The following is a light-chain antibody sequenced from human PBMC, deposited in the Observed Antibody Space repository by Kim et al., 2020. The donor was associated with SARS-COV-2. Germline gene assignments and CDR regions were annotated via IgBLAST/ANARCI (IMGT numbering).Light chain of an antibody. CDR3: QTWDTGIRV. CDR2: LNSDGSH. J-gene: IGLJ3*02. CDR1: SGHSNYA. V-gene: IGLV4-69*01. Sequence: QLVLTQSPSASASLGASVKLTCTLSSGHSNYAIAWHQQQPEKGPRYLMNLNSDGSHSKGDGIPDRFSGSSSGPERYLTISSLQSEDEADYYCQTWDTGIRVFGGGTQLTVL.